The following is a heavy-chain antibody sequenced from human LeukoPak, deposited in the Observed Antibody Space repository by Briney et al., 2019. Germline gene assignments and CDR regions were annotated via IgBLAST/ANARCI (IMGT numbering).Heavy chain of an antibody. D-gene: IGHD5-12*01. V-gene: IGHV3-23*01. CDR2: IIGSSGDT. J-gene: IGHJ4*02. Sequence: GGSLSLSCAASVLRLSNFAMSWVGQAAGQGREWVSLIIGSSGDTLYADSVKGRFTISRDISKNRLYLQMNSLRAEDTALYYCAKGAYDYIEMGYFDDWGQGTLVTVSS. CDR3: AKGAYDYIEMGYFDD. CDR1: VLRLSNFA.